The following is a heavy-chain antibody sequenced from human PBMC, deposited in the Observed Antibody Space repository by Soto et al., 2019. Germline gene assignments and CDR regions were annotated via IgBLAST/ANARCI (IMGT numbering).Heavy chain of an antibody. Sequence: ASVKVSCKASGYTFTSYTINWVRQAPGLGLEWVGRINPILSMSNYAQKFQGRVTMTADKSTSTAYMELRSLRSEDTAMYYCATSYGSGYRAFDYWG. CDR3: ATSYGSGYRAFDY. D-gene: IGHD3-10*01. V-gene: IGHV1-69*02. J-gene: IGHJ4*01. CDR1: GYTFTSYT. CDR2: INPILSMS.